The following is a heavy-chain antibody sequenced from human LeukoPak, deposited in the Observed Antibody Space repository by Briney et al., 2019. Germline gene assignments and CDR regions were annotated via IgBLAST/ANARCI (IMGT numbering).Heavy chain of an antibody. CDR3: ARGPDSSSFCRVGCSFGRYYYGMDV. Sequence: SETLSLTCIVSGGSISSYFWGWIRQPPGKGLERIGFIYYSGSTNYNPSLKSRVTISVDTSKNQFSLKLSSVTAADTAVYYCARGPDSSSFCRVGCSFGRYYYGMDVWGQGTTVTVSS. D-gene: IGHD6-6*01. CDR2: IYYSGST. V-gene: IGHV4-59*01. CDR1: GGSISSYF. J-gene: IGHJ6*02.